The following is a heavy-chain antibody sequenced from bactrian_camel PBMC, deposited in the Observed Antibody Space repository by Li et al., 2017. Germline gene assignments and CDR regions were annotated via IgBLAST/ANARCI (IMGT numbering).Heavy chain of an antibody. CDR1: GFTFSNYY. Sequence: VQLVESGGELVRPGGSLRLSCAVSGFTFSNYYMSWVRQAPGKGLEWVSSMSGDGSKTDYEDSVKGRFTISRDNAKNTVYLQMNSLQPEDSGIYYCARDRGDIWNTGAGRIRACIRAVDEANFGVWGQGTQVTVS. CDR3: ARDRGDIWNTGAGRIRACIRAVDEANFGV. D-gene: IGHD3*01. CDR2: MSGDGSKT. V-gene: IGHV3-2*01. J-gene: IGHJ4*01.